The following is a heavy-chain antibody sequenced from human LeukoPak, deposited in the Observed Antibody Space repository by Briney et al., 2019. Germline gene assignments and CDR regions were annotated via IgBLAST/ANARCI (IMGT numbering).Heavy chain of an antibody. D-gene: IGHD5-24*01. CDR1: GFSFGDYS. CDR2: IGISSGNT. CDR3: ARDYKYAFDN. J-gene: IGHJ4*02. V-gene: IGHV3-48*01. Sequence: GGSLRLSCAASGFSFGDYSMNWVRQAPGKGLEWISYIGISSGNTYYADSVKGRFTISGDKARDSLYLQMNCLRVEDTAVYYCARDYKYAFDNWGQGTLVTVSS.